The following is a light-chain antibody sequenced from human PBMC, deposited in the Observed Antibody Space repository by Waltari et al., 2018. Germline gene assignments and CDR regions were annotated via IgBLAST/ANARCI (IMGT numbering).Light chain of an antibody. CDR2: KAS. CDR1: QSITWW. J-gene: IGKJ4*01. Sequence: DIHMTQSPSTLSAPVGDRVTITCRASQSITWWLAWYQQKPGKAPKLLISKASTLETGVPSRFSGTGSGTEFTLTINSLQPDDSATYVCQQYNLYPLTFGGGTTVGIK. V-gene: IGKV1-5*03. CDR3: QQYNLYPLT.